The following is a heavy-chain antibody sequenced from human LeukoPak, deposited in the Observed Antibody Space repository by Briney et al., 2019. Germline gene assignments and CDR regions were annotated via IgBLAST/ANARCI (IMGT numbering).Heavy chain of an antibody. CDR2: INAGNGNT. V-gene: IGHV1-3*01. Sequence: GASVKVSCKASGYTFTSYAMHWVRQAPGQRLEWMGWINAGNGNTKYSQKFQGRVTITRDTSASTAYMELSSLRSEDTAVYYCARTGRMPTEYQLTMKGYDYWGQGTLVTVSS. CDR1: GYTFTSYA. D-gene: IGHD2-2*01. J-gene: IGHJ4*02. CDR3: ARTGRMPTEYQLTMKGYDY.